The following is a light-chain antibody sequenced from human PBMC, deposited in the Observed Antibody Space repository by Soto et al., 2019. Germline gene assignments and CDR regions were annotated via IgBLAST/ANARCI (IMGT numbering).Light chain of an antibody. CDR2: DVT. CDR1: SSDVGGYDY. V-gene: IGLV2-11*01. CDR3: CSYAGSYTSM. J-gene: IGLJ3*02. Sequence: QSALTQPRSVSGSPGHSVTLSCTGTSSDVGGYDYVSWYQQHPGKAPKLIIYDVTERPSGVPDRFSGSKSGNTASLTISGLQAEDEADYYCCSYAGSYTSMFGGGTKVTVL.